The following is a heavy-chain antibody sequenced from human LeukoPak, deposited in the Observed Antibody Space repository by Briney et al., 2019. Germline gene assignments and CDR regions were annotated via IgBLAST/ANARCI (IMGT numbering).Heavy chain of an antibody. V-gene: IGHV3-30*02. D-gene: IGHD1-14*01. CDR1: GFTFNKHG. J-gene: IGHJ4*02. CDR2: IRYDGNNK. Sequence: GGSLRLSCAASGFTFNKHGMLWVRQAPGKGLDWVAFIRYDGNNKLYADSVKGRFTISRDNSKNTLYLHINSLRAEDTAVYYCVKDNPLDYWGQGTLVIVSS. CDR3: VKDNPLDY.